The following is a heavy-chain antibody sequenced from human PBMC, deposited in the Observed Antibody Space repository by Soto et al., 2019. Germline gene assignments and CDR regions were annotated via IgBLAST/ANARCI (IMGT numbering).Heavy chain of an antibody. J-gene: IGHJ4*02. V-gene: IGHV4-39*01. CDR1: GGSISSSSYY. Sequence: SETLSLTCTVSGGSISSSSYYWGWIRQPPGKGLEWIGSIYYSGSTYYNPSLKSRVTISVDTSKNQFSLKLSSVTAADTAVYYCARTSSGWVDDILTGYYCFDYCGQGTVVTVSS. CDR3: ARTSSGWVDDILTGYYCFDY. CDR2: IYYSGST. D-gene: IGHD3-9*01.